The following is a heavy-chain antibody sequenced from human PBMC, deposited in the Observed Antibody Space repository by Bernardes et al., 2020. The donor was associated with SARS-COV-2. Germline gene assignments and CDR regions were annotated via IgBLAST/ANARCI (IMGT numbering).Heavy chain of an antibody. CDR2: IYHSGST. V-gene: IGHV4-38-2*01. D-gene: IGHD2-2*01. J-gene: IGHJ5*02. CDR1: GYSISSGYY. CDR3: ARGGDIVVVPAVNWFDP. Sequence: SDTLTLTCAVSGYSISSGYYWGWIRQPPGKGLEWIGSIYHSGSTYYNPSLKSRVTISVDTSKNQFSLKLSSVTAADTAVYYCARGGDIVVVPAVNWFDPWGQGTLVTVSS.